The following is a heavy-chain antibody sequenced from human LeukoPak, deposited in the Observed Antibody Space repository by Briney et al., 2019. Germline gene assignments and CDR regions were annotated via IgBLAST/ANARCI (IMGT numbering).Heavy chain of an antibody. J-gene: IGHJ6*02. D-gene: IGHD3-16*02. V-gene: IGHV4-39*07. CDR2: VDYNGNT. CDR3: ASESSFYYYGMDV. CDR1: SDSISSSTFY. Sequence: PSETLSLTCTVSSDSISSSTFYWGWIRQPPGKGLEWIGNVDYNGNTYYNPSLKSRVTISVDRSKNQFSLKLSSVTAADTAVYYCASESSFYYYGMDVWGQGTTVTVSS.